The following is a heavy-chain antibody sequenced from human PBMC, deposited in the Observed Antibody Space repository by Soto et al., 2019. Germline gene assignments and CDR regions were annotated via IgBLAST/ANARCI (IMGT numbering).Heavy chain of an antibody. CDR1: AFTFSSST. J-gene: IGHJ4*02. CDR2: ISSSSSYI. V-gene: IGHV3-21*06. D-gene: IGHD3-10*01. Sequence: GXSLRLSCTGSAFTFSSSTMTWVRQGPGKGLEWVSSISSSSSYIYFADSLKGRFTISRDNAKNSLYLQMNSLRAEDTDVYYCARDIGEMSAVWGQGTQVTVSS. CDR3: ARDIGEMSAV.